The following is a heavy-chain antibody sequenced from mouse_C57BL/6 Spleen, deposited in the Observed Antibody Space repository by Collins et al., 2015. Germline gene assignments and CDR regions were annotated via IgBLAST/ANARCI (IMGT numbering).Heavy chain of an antibody. CDR1: GYSITSDYA. CDR3: YYGSSFDY. J-gene: IGHJ2*01. Sequence: DVQLQESGPGLVKPSQSLSLTCTVTGYSITSDYAWNWIRQFPGNKLEWMGYISYSGSTSYNPSLKSRISITRDTSKNQFFLQLNSVTTEDTATYYCYYGSSFDYWGQGTTLTVSS. V-gene: IGHV3-2*02. D-gene: IGHD1-1*01. CDR2: ISYSGST.